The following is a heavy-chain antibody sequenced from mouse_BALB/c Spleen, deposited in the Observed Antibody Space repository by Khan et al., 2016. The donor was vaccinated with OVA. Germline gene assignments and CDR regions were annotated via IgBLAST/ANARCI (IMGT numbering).Heavy chain of an antibody. CDR1: GYSITSGYS. CDR3: ARSGTTVVAYWYFDV. V-gene: IGHV3-1*02. Sequence: EVQLQESGPDLVKPSQSLSLTCTATGYSITSGYSWHWIRQFPGNKLEWMGYIHYSGTTNYNPSLKSRISITRDTSKNQFFLQLNSVTTEDTATYYCARSGTTVVAYWYFDVWGAGTTVTVSS. J-gene: IGHJ1*01. CDR2: IHYSGTT. D-gene: IGHD1-1*01.